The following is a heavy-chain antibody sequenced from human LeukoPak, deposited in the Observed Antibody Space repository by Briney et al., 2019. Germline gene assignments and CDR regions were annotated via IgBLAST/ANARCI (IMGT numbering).Heavy chain of an antibody. Sequence: GGSLRLSCAASGFTFSTSTMNWVRQAPGRGLEWVSSIGSTSRAKYFVGSVRGRFTISRDNAKNSLYLEMNSLRADDTAVYYCVRGDYRDYWGQGTLVTVPS. CDR1: GFTFSTST. V-gene: IGHV3-21*01. D-gene: IGHD5-12*01. CDR3: VRGDYRDY. J-gene: IGHJ4*02. CDR2: IGSTSRAK.